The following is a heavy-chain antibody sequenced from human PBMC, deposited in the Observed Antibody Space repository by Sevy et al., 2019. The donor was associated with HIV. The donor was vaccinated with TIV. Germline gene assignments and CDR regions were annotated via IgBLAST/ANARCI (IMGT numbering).Heavy chain of an antibody. CDR3: ARCWKNLGESYYYYGMDV. Sequence: GGSLRLSCAASGFTFSDYYMSWIRQAPGKGLEWVSYISSSGSTIYYADSVKGRFTISRDNAKNSLYLQMNSLRAEVTAVYYCARCWKNLGESYYYYGMDVWGQGTTVTVSS. J-gene: IGHJ6*02. D-gene: IGHD1-1*01. V-gene: IGHV3-11*01. CDR2: ISSSGSTI. CDR1: GFTFSDYY.